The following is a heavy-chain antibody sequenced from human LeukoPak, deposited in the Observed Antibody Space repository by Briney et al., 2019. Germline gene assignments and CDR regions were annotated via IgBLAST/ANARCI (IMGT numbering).Heavy chain of an antibody. CDR3: ARDLVGATAAPHFDY. Sequence: SETLSLTCTVSGGSISSYYWSWIQQPPGKGLEWIGYIYYSGSTNYNPSLKSRVTISVDTSKNQFSLKLSSVTAADTAVYYCARDLVGATAAPHFDYWGQGTLVTVSS. CDR2: IYYSGST. D-gene: IGHD1-26*01. CDR1: GGSISSYY. V-gene: IGHV4-59*01. J-gene: IGHJ4*02.